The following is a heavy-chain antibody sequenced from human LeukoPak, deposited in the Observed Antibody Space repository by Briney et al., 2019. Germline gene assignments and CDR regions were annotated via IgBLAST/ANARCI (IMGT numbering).Heavy chain of an antibody. V-gene: IGHV4-59*01. D-gene: IGHD5-12*01. CDR3: ARGYSGYDLDAFDI. J-gene: IGHJ3*02. Sequence: SETLSLTCTVSGGSISSYYWSWIRQPPGKGLEWIGYIYYSGSTNYNPSLKSRVTISVDTSKNQFSLKLSSVTAADTAVYYCARGYSGYDLDAFDIWGQGTMVTVSS. CDR1: GGSISSYY. CDR2: IYYSGST.